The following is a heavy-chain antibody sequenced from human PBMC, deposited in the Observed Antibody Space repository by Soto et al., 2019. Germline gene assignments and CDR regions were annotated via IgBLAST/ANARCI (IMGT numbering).Heavy chain of an antibody. D-gene: IGHD1-7*01. Sequence: GGSLRLSCADSGFTFSSYAMSWVRQAPWKGLEWVSAISGSGGSTYYADSVKGRFTISRDNSKNTLYLQMNSLRAEDTAVYYCAKPGITGTTDYYFDYWGQGTLVTVSS. CDR1: GFTFSSYA. V-gene: IGHV3-23*01. CDR3: AKPGITGTTDYYFDY. CDR2: ISGSGGST. J-gene: IGHJ4*02.